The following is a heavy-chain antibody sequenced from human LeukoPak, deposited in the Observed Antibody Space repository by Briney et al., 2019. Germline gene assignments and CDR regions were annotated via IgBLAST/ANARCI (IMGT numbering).Heavy chain of an antibody. V-gene: IGHV4-4*02. CDR3: ARGSGAFSPFGF. D-gene: IGHD1-26*01. CDR1: GGSILTTNW. Sequence: PSETLSLTCAVSGGSILTTNWWSWVRQPPGKGLEWIGEVHLSGTSNYNPSLKSRVSMSIDKSKNQLSLKLTSVTAADTAMYYCARGSGAFSPFGFWGQGTLVTVSS. J-gene: IGHJ4*02. CDR2: VHLSGTS.